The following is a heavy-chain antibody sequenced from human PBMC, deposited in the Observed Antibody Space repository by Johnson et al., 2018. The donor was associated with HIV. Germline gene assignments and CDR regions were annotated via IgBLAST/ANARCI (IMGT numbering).Heavy chain of an antibody. D-gene: IGHD3-22*01. J-gene: IGHJ3*02. CDR3: AKAEGESRGAFDI. V-gene: IGHV3-66*01. CDR1: GFTVGGTY. CDR2: IYASGST. Sequence: VQLVESGGGLVQPGRSLRLSCAASGFTVGGTYLSWVRQAPGKGLEWVSIIYASGSTYYADSVKGRFALSRDNSKNTLYLQMNSLRAEDTAVYYCAKAEGESRGAFDIWGQGTMVTVSS.